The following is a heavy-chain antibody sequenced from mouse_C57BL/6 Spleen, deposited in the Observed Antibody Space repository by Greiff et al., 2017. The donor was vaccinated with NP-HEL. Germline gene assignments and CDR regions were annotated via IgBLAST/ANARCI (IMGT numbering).Heavy chain of an antibody. CDR2: IHPNSGST. D-gene: IGHD1-1*01. J-gene: IGHJ2*01. V-gene: IGHV1-64*01. CDR3: ATITTVVVDY. Sequence: QVQLKQPGAELVKPGASVKLSCKASGYTFTSYWMHWVKQRPGQGLEWIGMIHPNSGSTNYNEKFKSKATLTVDKSSSTAYMQLSSLTSEDSAVYYCATITTVVVDYWGQGTTLTVSS. CDR1: GYTFTSYW.